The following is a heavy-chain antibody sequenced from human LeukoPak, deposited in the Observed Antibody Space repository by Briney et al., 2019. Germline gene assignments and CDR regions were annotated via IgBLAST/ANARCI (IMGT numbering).Heavy chain of an antibody. CDR3: ARDYDYGSGLDAFDI. V-gene: IGHV4-59*01. D-gene: IGHD3-10*01. Sequence: SETLSLTCTVSGDSINYYYWSWIRQPPGKGLEWIGYIYYSGGTRYNPSLKSRVSISVDTSKNQFSLKLSSVTAADTAVYYCARDYDYGSGLDAFDIWGQGTMVTVSS. CDR2: IYYSGGT. CDR1: GDSINYYY. J-gene: IGHJ3*02.